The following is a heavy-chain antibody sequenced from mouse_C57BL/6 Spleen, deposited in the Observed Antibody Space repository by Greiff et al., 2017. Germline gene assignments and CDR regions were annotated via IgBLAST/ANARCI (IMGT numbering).Heavy chain of an antibody. CDR2: IDPSDSYT. D-gene: IGHD2-1*01. CDR3: ARRGNYYHYYAMDY. CDR1: GYTFTSYW. Sequence: QVQLKQPGAELVKPGASVKLSCKASGYTFTSYWMQWVKQRPGQGLEWIGEIDPSDSYTNYNQKFKGKATLTVDTSSSTAYMQLSSLTSEDSAVYYCARRGNYYHYYAMDYWGQGTSVTVSS. J-gene: IGHJ4*01. V-gene: IGHV1-50*01.